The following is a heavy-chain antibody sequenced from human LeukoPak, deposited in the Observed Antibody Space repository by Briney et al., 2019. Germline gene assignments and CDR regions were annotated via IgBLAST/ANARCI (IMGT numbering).Heavy chain of an antibody. D-gene: IGHD3-22*01. V-gene: IGHV4-34*01. CDR3: ARDRYYYDSSGYYFNWFDP. J-gene: IGHJ5*02. Sequence: SETLSLTCAVYGGSFSGYYWSWIDQPPGKGLEWIGEINHSGSTNYNPSLKSRVTISVDTSENQFSLKLSSVTAADTAVYYCARDRYYYDSSGYYFNWFDPWGQGTLVTVSS. CDR1: GGSFSGYY. CDR2: INHSGST.